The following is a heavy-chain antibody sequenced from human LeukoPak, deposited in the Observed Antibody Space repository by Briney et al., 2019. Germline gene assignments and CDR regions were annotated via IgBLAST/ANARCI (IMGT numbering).Heavy chain of an antibody. Sequence: SETLSLTCAVSGGSVSSTNSWSWVRQSPGKGLEWIGEIYHSGSANYNPSLRSRVTMSLDKSKNQFSLKLSSVTAADTAVYYCARVDPPRRLDYSGQGTLVTVSS. CDR1: GGSVSSTNS. D-gene: IGHD2-21*02. V-gene: IGHV4-4*02. CDR2: IYHSGSA. J-gene: IGHJ4*02. CDR3: ARVDPPRRLDY.